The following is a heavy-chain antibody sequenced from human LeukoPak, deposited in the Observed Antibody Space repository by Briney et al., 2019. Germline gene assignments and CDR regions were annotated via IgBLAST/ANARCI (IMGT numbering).Heavy chain of an antibody. CDR2: IDSSSSTI. D-gene: IGHD3-10*01. Sequence: GGSLRLSCAASGFTFSSYSMNWVRQAPGKGLEWVSYIDSSSSTIYYADSVKGRFTISRDNSKNTLYLQMNSLTDEDTAVYYCARDLSGSYMSDYWGQGTLVTVSS. J-gene: IGHJ4*02. CDR1: GFTFSSYS. CDR3: ARDLSGSYMSDY. V-gene: IGHV3-48*02.